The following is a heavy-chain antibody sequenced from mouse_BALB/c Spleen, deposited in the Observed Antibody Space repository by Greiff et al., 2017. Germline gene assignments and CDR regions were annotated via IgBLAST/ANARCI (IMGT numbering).Heavy chain of an antibody. J-gene: IGHJ3*01. CDR2: ILPGSGST. V-gene: IGHV1-9*01. CDR1: GYTFSSYW. CDR3: ARPGFAY. Sequence: QVQLQQSGAELVRPGTSVKVSCKATGYTFSSYWIEWVKQRPGHGLEWIGEILPGSGSTNYNEKFKGKATFTADTSSNTAYMQLSSLTSEDSAVYYCARPGFAYWGQGTLVTVSA.